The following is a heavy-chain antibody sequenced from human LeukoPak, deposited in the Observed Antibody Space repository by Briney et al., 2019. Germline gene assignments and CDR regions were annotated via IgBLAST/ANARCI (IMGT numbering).Heavy chain of an antibody. Sequence: PGGSLRLSCAASGFTFSSYAMSWVRQAPGKGLEWVSAISGSGGSTYYADSVKGRFTISRDNAKNSLYLQMNSLRAEDTALYYCARVGGYYYGSGRNDYWGQGTLVTVSS. CDR1: GFTFSSYA. CDR3: ARVGGYYYGSGRNDY. J-gene: IGHJ4*02. V-gene: IGHV3-23*01. CDR2: ISGSGGST. D-gene: IGHD3-10*01.